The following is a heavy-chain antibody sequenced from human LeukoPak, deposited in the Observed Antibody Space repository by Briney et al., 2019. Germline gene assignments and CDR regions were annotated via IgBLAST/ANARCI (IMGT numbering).Heavy chain of an antibody. CDR1: GFTFSSYG. Sequence: GGSLRLPCAASGFTFSSYGMHWVRQAPGKGLEWVAVISYDGSNKYYADSVKGRFTISRDNSKNTLYLQMNSLRAEDTAVYYCARDNGRVVPASNTLDYWGQGTLVTVSS. CDR3: ARDNGRVVPASNTLDY. D-gene: IGHD2-2*01. CDR2: ISYDGSNK. J-gene: IGHJ4*02. V-gene: IGHV3-30*03.